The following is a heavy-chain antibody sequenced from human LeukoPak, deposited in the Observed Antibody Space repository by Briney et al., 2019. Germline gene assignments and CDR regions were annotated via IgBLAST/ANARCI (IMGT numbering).Heavy chain of an antibody. D-gene: IGHD2-2*02. Sequence: PGGSLRLSCAASGFTFSSYAMSWVRQAPGKGLGWVSAISGSGGSTYYADSVKGRFTISRDNSKNTLYLQMNSLRAEDTAVYYCATWVLGYCSSTSCYRLPDYWGQGTLVTVSS. V-gene: IGHV3-23*01. J-gene: IGHJ4*02. CDR3: ATWVLGYCSSTSCYRLPDY. CDR2: ISGSGGST. CDR1: GFTFSSYA.